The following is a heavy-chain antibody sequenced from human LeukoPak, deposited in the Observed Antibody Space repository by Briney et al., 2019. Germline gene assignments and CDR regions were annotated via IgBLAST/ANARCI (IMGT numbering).Heavy chain of an antibody. CDR2: ISYDGSNK. CDR1: GFTFSSYA. V-gene: IGHV3-30-3*01. J-gene: IGHJ4*02. CDR3: ARGSWRLVRGAASFES. D-gene: IGHD3-10*01. Sequence: PGRSLRLSCAASGFTFSSYAMHWVRPAAGKGLEWVAVISYDGSNKYYADSVKGRFTISRDNSKNTLYLQMNSLRAEDTAVYYCARGSWRLVRGAASFESWGQGTLVTVSS.